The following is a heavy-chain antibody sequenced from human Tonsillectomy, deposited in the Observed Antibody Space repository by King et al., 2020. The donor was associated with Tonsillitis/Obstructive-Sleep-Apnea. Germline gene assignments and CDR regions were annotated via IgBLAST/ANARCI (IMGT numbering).Heavy chain of an antibody. D-gene: IGHD3-3*01. CDR2: IWYDGSNK. Sequence: VQLVESGGGVVQPGRSLRLSCAASGFTFSSYGMHWVRQAPGTGLEWGAVIWYDGSNKYYADSVKGRFTISRDNSKNTLYLQMNSLRAEDTAVYYCARDYYDFWSGSFDYWGQGTLVTVSS. V-gene: IGHV3-33*01. CDR1: GFTFSSYG. J-gene: IGHJ4*02. CDR3: ARDYYDFWSGSFDY.